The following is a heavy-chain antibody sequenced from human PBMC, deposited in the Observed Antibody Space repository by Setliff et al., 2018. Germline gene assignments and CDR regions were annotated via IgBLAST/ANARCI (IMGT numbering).Heavy chain of an antibody. D-gene: IGHD4-17*01. J-gene: IGHJ4*02. V-gene: IGHV3-21*01. CDR3: ASAAQPRTTVTTYFDY. CDR2: IISSGSHI. CDR1: GFTFSSYT. Sequence: KAGGSLRLSCAGSGFTFSSYTMNWVRQAPGKGLEWVSSIISSGSHIYYADSVKGRFTISRDNSKNTLYLQMNSLRAEDTAVYYCASAAQPRTTVTTYFDYWGQGTLVTVPQ.